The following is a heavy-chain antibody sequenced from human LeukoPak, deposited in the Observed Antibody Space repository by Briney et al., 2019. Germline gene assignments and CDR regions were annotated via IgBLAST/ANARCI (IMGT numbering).Heavy chain of an antibody. D-gene: IGHD3-10*01. V-gene: IGHV4-31*03. CDR2: IFYSGST. CDR1: GGSISSGGFY. J-gene: IGHJ1*01. CDR3: ARVIRGSGSEYFQH. Sequence: PSETLSLTCTVSGGSISSGGFYWSWVRQHPGKGLKWIGYIFYSGSTYYNPSLKSRISISVDTSKNQFSLKLTSVTAADTAVYYCARVIRGSGSEYFQHWGQGALVTVSS.